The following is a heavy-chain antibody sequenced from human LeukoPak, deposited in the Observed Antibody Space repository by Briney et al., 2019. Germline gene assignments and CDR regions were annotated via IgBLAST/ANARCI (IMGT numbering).Heavy chain of an antibody. J-gene: IGHJ4*02. V-gene: IGHV3-21*01. D-gene: IGHD6-13*01. CDR3: ARPPPTLHRSSWYYFDY. CDR1: GFTFSSYS. Sequence: PGGSLRLSCAASGFTFSSYSMNWVRQAPGKGLEWVSSISSSSSYIYYADSVKGRFTISRDNAKNSLYLQMNSLRAEDTAVYYCARPPPTLHRSSWYYFDYWGQGTLVTVSS. CDR2: ISSSSSYI.